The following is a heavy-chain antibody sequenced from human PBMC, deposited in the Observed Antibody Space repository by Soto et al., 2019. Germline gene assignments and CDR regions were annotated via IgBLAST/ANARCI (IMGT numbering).Heavy chain of an antibody. CDR2: IYYSGST. D-gene: IGHD3-10*01. CDR3: ARENYYGSGSYTLNWFDP. J-gene: IGHJ5*02. V-gene: IGHV4-59*13. CDR1: GGSISRYY. Sequence: SETLSLTCSVSGGSISRYYWSWSRQPPGKGLEWIGYIYYSGSTNYNPSLKSRVTISVDTSKNQFSLKLSSVTAADTAVYYCARENYYGSGSYTLNWFDPWGQGTLVTVSS.